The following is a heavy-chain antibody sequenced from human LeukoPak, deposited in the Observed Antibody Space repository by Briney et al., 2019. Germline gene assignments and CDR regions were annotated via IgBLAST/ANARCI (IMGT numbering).Heavy chain of an antibody. V-gene: IGHV3-7*01. CDR1: GFTFSSYW. CDR3: ARARGYSGYEDLNWFDP. J-gene: IGHJ5*02. CDR2: IKQDGSEK. Sequence: GGSLRLSCAASGFTFSSYWMSWVRQAPGKGLEWVANIKQDGSEKYYVDSVKGRFTISRDNAKNSLYLQMNSLRAEDTAVYYCARARGYSGYEDLNWFDPWGRGTLVTVSS. D-gene: IGHD5-12*01.